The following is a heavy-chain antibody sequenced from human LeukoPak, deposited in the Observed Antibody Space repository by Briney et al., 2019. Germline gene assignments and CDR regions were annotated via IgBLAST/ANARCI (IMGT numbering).Heavy chain of an antibody. V-gene: IGHV3-23*01. CDR2: ISTSGGST. CDR1: GFTFSNAW. D-gene: IGHD6-6*01. CDR3: ARHRSSWLIDY. Sequence: GGSLRLSCAASGFTFSNAWMSWVRQAPGKGLEWVSVISTSGGSTYYADSVRGRFTISRDNSKNTLYLQMNSLRAEDTAVYYCARHRSSWLIDYWGQGTLVTVSS. J-gene: IGHJ4*02.